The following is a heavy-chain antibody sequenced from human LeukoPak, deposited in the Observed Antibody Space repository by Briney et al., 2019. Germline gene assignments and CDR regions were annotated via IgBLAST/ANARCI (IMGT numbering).Heavy chain of an antibody. CDR3: ARDLDGYSSGGVDY. V-gene: IGHV3-64*01. D-gene: IGHD6-19*01. CDR1: GFTFSSYA. Sequence: PWGSLRLSCSASGFTFSSYARHWVRQAPGHGLEYFSAISSNGGSTDYANYGKGRFTISRDNSKNTLYLQMGSLRAEDMDVYYCARDLDGYSSGGVDYWGQGTLVTVSS. CDR2: ISSNGGST. J-gene: IGHJ4*02.